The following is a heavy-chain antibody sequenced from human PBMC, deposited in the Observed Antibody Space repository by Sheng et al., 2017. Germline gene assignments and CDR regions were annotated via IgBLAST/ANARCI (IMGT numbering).Heavy chain of an antibody. D-gene: IGHD3-10*01. CDR3: ARGHHPHTFRGSWPVRYYGSGSPHDAFDI. V-gene: IGHV4-34*01. CDR2: INHSGST. J-gene: IGHJ3*02. Sequence: QVQLQQWGAGLLKPSETLSLTCAVYGGSFSGYYWSWIRQPPGKGLEWIGEINHSGSTNYNPSLKSRVTISVDTSKNQFSLKLSSVTAADTAVYYCARGHHPHTFRGSWPVRYYGSGSPHDAFDIWGQGT. CDR1: GGSFSGYY.